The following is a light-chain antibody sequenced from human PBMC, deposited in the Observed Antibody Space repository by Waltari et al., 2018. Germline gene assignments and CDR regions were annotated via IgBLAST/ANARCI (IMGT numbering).Light chain of an antibody. Sequence: QTVVTQAPSFSVSPGGTVTPTTGLRSGSVSSTDCSIWYQQIPGQAPRALIHRTNIRSSGVPDRFSGSILGNKAALTITGAQADDESDYYCVLYMGSGIWVFGGGTKLTVL. CDR1: SGSVSSTDC. CDR2: RTN. J-gene: IGLJ3*02. CDR3: VLYMGSGIWV. V-gene: IGLV8-61*01.